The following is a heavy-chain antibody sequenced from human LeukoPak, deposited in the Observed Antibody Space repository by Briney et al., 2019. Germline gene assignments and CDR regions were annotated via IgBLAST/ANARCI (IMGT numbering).Heavy chain of an antibody. CDR3: ARLYGGSYYFDY. V-gene: IGHV4-59*08. Sequence: SETLSLTCTVSGGSISSYYWSWIRQPPGKGLEWIGYIYYSGSTNYNPSLKSRVTISVDTSKNQFSLKLSSVTAADTAVYYCARLYGGSYYFDYWGQGTLVTVSS. D-gene: IGHD1-26*01. CDR1: GGSISSYY. CDR2: IYYSGST. J-gene: IGHJ4*02.